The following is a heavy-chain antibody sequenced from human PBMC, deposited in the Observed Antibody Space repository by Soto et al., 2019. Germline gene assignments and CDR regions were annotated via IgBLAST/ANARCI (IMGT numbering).Heavy chain of an antibody. CDR1: GGSFSGYY. V-gene: IGHV4-34*01. CDR3: ARGRGDSSGYYLYYFDY. D-gene: IGHD3-22*01. Sequence: SETLSLTCAVYGGSFSGYYWSWIRQPPGKGLEWIGEINHSGSTNYNPSLKSRVTISVDTSKNQFSLKLSSVTAADMAVYYCARGRGDSSGYYLYYFDYWGQGTLVTVSS. J-gene: IGHJ4*02. CDR2: INHSGST.